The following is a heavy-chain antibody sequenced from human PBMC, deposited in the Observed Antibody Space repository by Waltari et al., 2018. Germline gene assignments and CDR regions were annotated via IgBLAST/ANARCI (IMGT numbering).Heavy chain of an antibody. CDR2: LIPAFGTS. CDR1: GGSFSSYS. D-gene: IGHD2-2*01. Sequence: QVRLVQSGAEVKKPGSSVKVSCKAFGGSFSSYSINWVRQAPGQGLEWMGGLIPAFGTSNYAQKCQDRLAITADESTSTADMELSRLRSEDTAAYYCTTSSYGGTTTCYQYYGMDVWGQGTTVTVSS. CDR3: TTSSYGGTTTCYQYYGMDV. V-gene: IGHV1-69*01. J-gene: IGHJ6*02.